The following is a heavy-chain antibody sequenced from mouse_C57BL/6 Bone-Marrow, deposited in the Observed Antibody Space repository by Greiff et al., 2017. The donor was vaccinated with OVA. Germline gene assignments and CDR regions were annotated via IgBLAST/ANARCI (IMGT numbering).Heavy chain of an antibody. V-gene: IGHV1-19*01. CDR2: INPYNGGT. Sequence: EVQLQQSGPVLVKPGASVKMSCKASGYTFTDYYMNWVKQSHGKSLEWIGVINPYNGGTSYNQKFKGKATLTVDKSSSTAYMELNSLTSEDSAVYYGARGGDYGSRGEDWGQGTLVTVSA. CDR3: ARGGDYGSRGED. CDR1: GYTFTDYY. D-gene: IGHD1-1*01. J-gene: IGHJ3*01.